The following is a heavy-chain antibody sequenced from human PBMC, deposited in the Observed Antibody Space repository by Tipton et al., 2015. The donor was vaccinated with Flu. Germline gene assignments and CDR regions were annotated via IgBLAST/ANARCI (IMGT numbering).Heavy chain of an antibody. CDR2: INHDGSII. D-gene: IGHD2-21*02. Sequence: SLRLSCAASGFTFSSYWMHWVRQAPGKGLEWVARINHDGSIINYGDSVKGRFTISRDNAKNTVYLQMNSLRADDSALYYCARQTAPLGYWGQGTLVIVSS. J-gene: IGHJ4*02. V-gene: IGHV3-74*01. CDR3: ARQTAPLGY. CDR1: GFTFSSYW.